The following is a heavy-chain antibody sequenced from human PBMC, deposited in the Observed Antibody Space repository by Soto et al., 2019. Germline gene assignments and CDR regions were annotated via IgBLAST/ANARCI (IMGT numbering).Heavy chain of an antibody. V-gene: IGHV4-4*02. D-gene: IGHD2-21*02. Sequence: SETLSLTCAVSSDSISGSRWLTWFRQSPGKGLEWLGEIYYSRSVYYQTSLSSRISPSMHKSNNQLPLNLTYATAADTEVYYCARGSFVTQYYYYHMDVWGKGTPATVSS. CDR1: SDSISGSRW. CDR3: ARGSFVTQYYYYHMDV. CDR2: IYYSRSV. J-gene: IGHJ6*03.